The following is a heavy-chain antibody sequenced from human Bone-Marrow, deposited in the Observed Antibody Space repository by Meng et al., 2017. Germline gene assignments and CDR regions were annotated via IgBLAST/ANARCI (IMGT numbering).Heavy chain of an antibody. Sequence: GESLKISCVASGFTFNNYAMAWVRQAPGRGLEWGSVISGSGRGTDYPDSVKGRFTISRDNSKNTLYLQMNSLRAEDTAVYYCARAVLLWFGEIDYWGQGTLVTVSS. J-gene: IGHJ4*02. V-gene: IGHV3-23*01. CDR2: ISGSGRGT. D-gene: IGHD3-10*01. CDR1: GFTFNNYA. CDR3: ARAVLLWFGEIDY.